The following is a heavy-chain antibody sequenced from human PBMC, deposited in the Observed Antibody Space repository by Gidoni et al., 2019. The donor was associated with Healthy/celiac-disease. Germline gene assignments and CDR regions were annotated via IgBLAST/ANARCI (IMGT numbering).Heavy chain of an antibody. CDR2: ISYDGSNK. CDR3: AKDRLTGYYGMDV. D-gene: IGHD7-27*01. V-gene: IGHV3-30*18. Sequence: QVQLVESGGGVVQPGRSLRLSCAASGFTFSSYGMHWVRQAPGKGLEWVAVISYDGSNKYYADSVKGRFTISRDNSKNTLYLQMNSLRAEDTAVYYCAKDRLTGYYGMDVWGQGTTVTVSS. CDR1: GFTFSSYG. J-gene: IGHJ6*02.